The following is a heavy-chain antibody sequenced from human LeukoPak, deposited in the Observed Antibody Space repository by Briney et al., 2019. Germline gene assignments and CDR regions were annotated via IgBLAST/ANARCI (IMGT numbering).Heavy chain of an antibody. D-gene: IGHD1-26*01. Sequence: GESLKISCAASEFTFSSYAMSWVRQAPGKGLEWVSALSGSGGRIYYADSVKGRFTISRDNSKNRLYLQMNSLRAEDTALYYCATLGGWELRRYYYMDVWGKGTTVTVSS. V-gene: IGHV3-23*01. J-gene: IGHJ6*03. CDR2: LSGSGGRI. CDR1: EFTFSSYA. CDR3: ATLGGWELRRYYYMDV.